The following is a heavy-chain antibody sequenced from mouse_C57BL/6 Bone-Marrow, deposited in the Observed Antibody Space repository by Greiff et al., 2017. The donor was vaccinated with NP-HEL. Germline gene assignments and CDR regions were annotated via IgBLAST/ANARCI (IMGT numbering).Heavy chain of an antibody. CDR2: IYPGSGST. CDR3: ARDDYDDVPAWFAY. D-gene: IGHD2-4*01. J-gene: IGHJ3*01. V-gene: IGHV1-55*01. CDR1: GYTFTSYW. Sequence: VQLQQPGAELVKPGASVKMSCKASGYTFTSYWITWVKQRPGQGLEWIGDIYPGSGSTNYNEKFKSKATLTVDTSSSTTYMQLSSLTSADSAVYYCARDDYDDVPAWFAYWGQGTLVTVSA.